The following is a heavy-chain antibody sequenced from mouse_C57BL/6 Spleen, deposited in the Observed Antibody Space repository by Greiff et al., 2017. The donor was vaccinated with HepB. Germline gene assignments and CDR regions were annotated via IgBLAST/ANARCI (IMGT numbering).Heavy chain of an antibody. CDR2: IYPGDGDT. CDR1: GYAFSSYW. V-gene: IGHV1-80*01. D-gene: IGHD2-5*01. Sequence: VQLQQSGAELVKPGASVKISCKASGYAFSSYWMNWVKQRPGKGLEWIGQIYPGDGDTNYNGKFKGKATLTADKSSSTAYMQLSSLTSEDSAVYCCASYSNYEGYYFDYWGQGTTLTVSS. J-gene: IGHJ2*01. CDR3: ASYSNYEGYYFDY.